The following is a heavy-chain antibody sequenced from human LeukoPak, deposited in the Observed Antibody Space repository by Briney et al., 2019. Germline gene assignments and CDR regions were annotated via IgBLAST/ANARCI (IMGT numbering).Heavy chain of an antibody. CDR2: IYSGGGT. D-gene: IGHD2-15*01. J-gene: IGHJ6*02. V-gene: IGHV3-66*01. CDR1: GFTFSHYF. CDR3: ASGPERYCSGGSCYSRGVPENYYYYGMDV. Sequence: GGSLRLSCAASGFTFSHYFMNWVRQAPGKGLEWVSVIYSGGGTYYADSVKGRFTISRDNSKNTLYLQMNSLRAEDTAVCYCASGPERYCSGGSCYSRGVPENYYYYGMDVWGQGTTVTVSS.